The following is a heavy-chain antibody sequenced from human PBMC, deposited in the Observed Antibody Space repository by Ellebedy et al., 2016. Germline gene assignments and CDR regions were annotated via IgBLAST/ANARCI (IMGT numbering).Heavy chain of an antibody. CDR1: GYTFTGYY. CDR3: ARGGELSAYSGYRHWFDP. V-gene: IGHV1-2*02. CDR2: INPNGGVT. J-gene: IGHJ5*02. Sequence: ASAKVSCKASGYTFTGYYIHWVRQAPGQGLEWIGWINPNGGVTKYARKFQGRVTMTRDTSISTAYMDLKRLRSDDTAVYYCARGGELSAYSGYRHWFDPWGQGTLVTVSS. D-gene: IGHD5-12*01.